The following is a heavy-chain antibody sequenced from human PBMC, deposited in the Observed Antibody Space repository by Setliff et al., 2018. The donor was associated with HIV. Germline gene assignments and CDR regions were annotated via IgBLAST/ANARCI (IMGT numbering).Heavy chain of an antibody. D-gene: IGHD1-1*01. Sequence: GSLRLSCAASGDSFRNFGLNWVRQAPGKGLEWIAYISSSGSTIYYADSVKGRFTISRDNAKNSLFLQMNSLRAEDTAVYYCARDLDYYFDYWGQGTLVTVSS. J-gene: IGHJ4*02. CDR2: ISSSGSTI. CDR1: GDSFRNFG. CDR3: ARDLDYYFDY. V-gene: IGHV3-48*03.